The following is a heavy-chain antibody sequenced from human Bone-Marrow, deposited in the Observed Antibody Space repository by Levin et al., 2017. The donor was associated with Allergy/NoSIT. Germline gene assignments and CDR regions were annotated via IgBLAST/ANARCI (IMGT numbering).Heavy chain of an antibody. CDR3: ARDWYYTSDY. Sequence: GESLKISCVASGFTFSETWMHWVRQAPGKGLVWVARIQSDGISTRYADSVKGRFTISRDNVKNTLCLQMNSLRAEDTAVYYCARDWYYTSDYWGQGTLVTVSS. CDR1: GFTFSETW. CDR2: IQSDGIST. V-gene: IGHV3-74*01. J-gene: IGHJ4*02. D-gene: IGHD3-3*01.